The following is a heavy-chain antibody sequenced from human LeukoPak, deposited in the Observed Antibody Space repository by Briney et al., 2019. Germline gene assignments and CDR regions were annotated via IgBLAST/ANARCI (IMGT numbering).Heavy chain of an antibody. CDR3: AGEMIWNGDYDY. CDR2: MNPNSGNT. V-gene: IGHV1-8*03. CDR1: GYTFTSYD. D-gene: IGHD4-17*01. J-gene: IGHJ4*02. Sequence: ASVKVSCKASGYTFTSYDINWVRQATGQGLEWMGWMNPNSGNTGYAQKFQGRVTITRNTSISTAYMELSSLRSEDTAVYYCAGEMIWNGDYDYWGQGTLVTVSS.